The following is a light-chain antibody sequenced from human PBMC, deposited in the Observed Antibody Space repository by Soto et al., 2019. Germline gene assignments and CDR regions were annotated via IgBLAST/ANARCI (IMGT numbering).Light chain of an antibody. CDR1: QSVGNSY. V-gene: IGKV3-20*01. Sequence: EIVLTQSPGTLSLSLGERVTLSCRASQSVGNSYVAWYQQKPGQAPRLLIFGTYNRAARIPDRFSASGSETYLSQALRRLEPEEFVVYHRQTYGRSPQDTYGQGNKQENK. CDR2: GTY. J-gene: IGKJ2*01. CDR3: QTYGRSPQDT.